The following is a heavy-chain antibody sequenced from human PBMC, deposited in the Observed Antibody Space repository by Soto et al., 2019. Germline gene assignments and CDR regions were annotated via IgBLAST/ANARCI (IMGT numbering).Heavy chain of an antibody. CDR2: IKSKSDGETA. CDR1: RLTLSNVW. CDR3: ARVPVKVAAGNAWLDP. V-gene: IGHV3-15*01. D-gene: IGHD6-13*01. Sequence: SLRLPCSVSRLTLSNVWMTWVRHAPRKALEWVGRIKSKSDGETADVAAPVKGRFTISRDDSKNTVFLEMNSLKSEDTALYYCARVPVKVAAGNAWLDPWGQGTLVTVSS. J-gene: IGHJ5*02.